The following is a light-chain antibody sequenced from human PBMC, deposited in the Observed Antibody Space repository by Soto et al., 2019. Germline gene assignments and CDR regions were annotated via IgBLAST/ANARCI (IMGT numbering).Light chain of an antibody. Sequence: ELVLTQSPGTLSLSPGERASLSCRASQSVSTGHLAWYQQRPGQSPRLLIYGTSSRATGIPDRFSGSGSGTDFTLTISRLEPEDFAVYYCQYFGSSPFGQGTKVEIK. CDR1: QSVSTGH. J-gene: IGKJ1*01. CDR3: QYFGSSP. V-gene: IGKV3-20*01. CDR2: GTS.